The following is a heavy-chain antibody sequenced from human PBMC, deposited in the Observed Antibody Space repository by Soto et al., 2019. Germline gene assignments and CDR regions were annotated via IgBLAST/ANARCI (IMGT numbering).Heavy chain of an antibody. CDR3: ARARKLLGYSSSWSFDY. CDR1: GYTFTSDG. D-gene: IGHD6-13*01. V-gene: IGHV1-18*01. Sequence: ASVKVSCKASGYTFTSDGISLVRQAPGQGLEWMGWISAYNGNTNYAQKLQGRVTMTTDTSTSTAYMELRSLRSDDTAVYYCARARKLLGYSSSWSFDYWGPGTVVTASS. CDR2: ISAYNGNT. J-gene: IGHJ4*02.